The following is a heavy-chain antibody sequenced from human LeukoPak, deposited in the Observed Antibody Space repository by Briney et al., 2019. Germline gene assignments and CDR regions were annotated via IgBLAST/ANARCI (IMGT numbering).Heavy chain of an antibody. CDR3: AGQVNGRGWFEENWFDP. J-gene: IGHJ5*02. D-gene: IGHD6-19*01. CDR2: IYYSGST. CDR1: GGSISTFY. V-gene: IGHV4-59*01. Sequence: PSETLSLTCTVSGGSISTFYWNWIRQPPGKGLEWIGYIYYSGSTNYNPSLKSRVTISIDTSKNQFSLNLSSVTAADTAVYYCAGQVNGRGWFEENWFDPGGQGTLVTVSS.